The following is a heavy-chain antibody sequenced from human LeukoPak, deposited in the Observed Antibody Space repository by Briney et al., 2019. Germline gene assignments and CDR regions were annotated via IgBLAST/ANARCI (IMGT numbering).Heavy chain of an antibody. CDR2: ISSSGSTI. V-gene: IGHV3-11*01. CDR1: GITFSDHY. J-gene: IGHJ4*02. D-gene: IGHD6-13*01. Sequence: GGSLRLSCAASGITFSDHYMSWIRQAPGKGLEWVAHISSSGSTIEYADSVKGRFAISRDNAKNSLYLQMTSLSIEDTAVYYCAREVRYTSSWYVYYYFDYWGQGTLVTVSS. CDR3: AREVRYTSSWYVYYYFDY.